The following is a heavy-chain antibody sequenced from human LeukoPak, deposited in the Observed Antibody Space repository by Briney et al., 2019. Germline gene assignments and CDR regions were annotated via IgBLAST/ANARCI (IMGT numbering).Heavy chain of an antibody. J-gene: IGHJ1*01. Sequence: PSETLSLTCTVSGYSISSGYHWGWIRQPPGKGLEWIGSIYHSGSTYYNPSLKSRVTISVDTSKNQFSLKLGSVTAADTAVYYCARVVQSSGFYLPEYFQHWGQGTLVTVSS. D-gene: IGHD3-22*01. CDR2: IYHSGST. CDR1: GYSISSGYH. V-gene: IGHV4-38-2*02. CDR3: ARVVQSSGFYLPEYFQH.